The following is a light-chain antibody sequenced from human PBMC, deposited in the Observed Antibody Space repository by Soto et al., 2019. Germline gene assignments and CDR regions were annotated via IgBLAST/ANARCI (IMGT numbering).Light chain of an antibody. CDR1: QSISTY. CDR3: QHRGG. CDR2: DTS. Sequence: EMVLTQSPAPLSLSPGERATLSCRAAQSISTYLAWYQQKPGQGPRLLIYDTSKRATGIPARFSGSGSGTDFTVANCCLEPEDCAVYRCQHRGGFGQGTEMEI. V-gene: IGKV3-11*01. J-gene: IGKJ2*03.